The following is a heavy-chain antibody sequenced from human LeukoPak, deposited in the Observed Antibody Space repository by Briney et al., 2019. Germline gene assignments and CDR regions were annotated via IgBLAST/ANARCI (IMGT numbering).Heavy chain of an antibody. V-gene: IGHV1-69*04. D-gene: IGHD2-2*01. CDR3: ARYCSSTSCPTRYYYYGMDV. CDR2: IIPILGMA. Sequence: GASVKVSCKASGGTFSSYAISWVRQAPGQGLEWMGRIIPILGMANYAQKFQGRVTITADKSTSTAYMELSSLRSEDTAVYYCARYCSSTSCPTRYYYYGMDVWGQGTTVTVSS. J-gene: IGHJ6*02. CDR1: GGTFSSYA.